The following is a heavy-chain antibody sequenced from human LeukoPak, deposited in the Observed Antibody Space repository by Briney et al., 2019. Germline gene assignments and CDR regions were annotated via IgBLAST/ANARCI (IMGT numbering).Heavy chain of an antibody. CDR1: GYTFTGYY. D-gene: IGHD4-11*01. CDR2: INPNSGGT. CDR3: ARARYKGNDYRLHDAFDI. J-gene: IGHJ3*02. V-gene: IGHV1-2*02. Sequence: ASVKVSCKASGYTFTGYYMHWVRQAPGQGLEWMGWINPNSGGTNYAQKFQGRVTMTRDTSISTAYMELSRLRSDDTAVYYCARARYKGNDYRLHDAFDIWGQGTMVTVSS.